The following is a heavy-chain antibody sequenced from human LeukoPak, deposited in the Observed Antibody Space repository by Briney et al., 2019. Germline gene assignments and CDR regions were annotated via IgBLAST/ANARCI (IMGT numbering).Heavy chain of an antibody. CDR3: LTTVVDY. J-gene: IGHJ4*02. Sequence: GGPLRLSCAASAFTFSSYGMHWVRQAPGKGLEWVAFIRYDGSNKYYADSVKGRFTISRDNSRNTLYLQMNSLRAEDTAVYYCLTTVVDYWGQGTLVTVSS. CDR1: AFTFSSYG. CDR2: IRYDGSNK. D-gene: IGHD4-17*01. V-gene: IGHV3-30*02.